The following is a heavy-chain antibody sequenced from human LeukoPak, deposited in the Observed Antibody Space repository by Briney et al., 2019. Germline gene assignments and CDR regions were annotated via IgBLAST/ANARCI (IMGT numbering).Heavy chain of an antibody. CDR2: IYYSGST. V-gene: IGHV4-39*01. Sequence: SETLSLTCTVSGGSISSSSYYWGWIRQPPGKGLEWIGSIYYSGSTYYNPSLKRRVTISVDTSKNQFSLKLSSVTAADTAVYYCASRPRRDYYYYYMDVWGKGTTVTISS. CDR1: GGSISSSSYY. J-gene: IGHJ6*03. CDR3: ASRPRRDYYYYYMDV.